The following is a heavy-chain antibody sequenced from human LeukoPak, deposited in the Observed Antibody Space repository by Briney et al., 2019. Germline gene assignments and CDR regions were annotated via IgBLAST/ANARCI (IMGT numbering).Heavy chain of an antibody. CDR3: AKGGTYYDFWSGTNWSDP. J-gene: IGHJ5*02. V-gene: IGHV3-23*01. CDR1: GFTFDDYG. D-gene: IGHD3-3*01. Sequence: QPGGSLRLSCAASGFTFDDYGMSWVRQAPGKGLEWVSAISGSGGSTYYADSVKGRFTISRDNSKNTLYLQMNSLRAEDTAVYYCAKGGTYYDFWSGTNWSDPWGQGTLVTVSS. CDR2: ISGSGGST.